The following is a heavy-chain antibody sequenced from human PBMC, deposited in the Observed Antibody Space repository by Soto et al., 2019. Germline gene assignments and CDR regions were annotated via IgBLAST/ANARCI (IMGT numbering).Heavy chain of an antibody. CDR2: IYYSGNA. CDR3: ARHKDTSSRYLLPDF. V-gene: IGHV4-39*01. J-gene: IGHJ4*02. D-gene: IGHD6-13*01. CDR1: GGSISSGSYY. Sequence: SETLSLTCTVSGGSISSGSYYWGWVRQPPGKWLEWIGSIYYSGNAYYNPSLKSRVAVSVATSKNQFSLKVTSVTATDTAVYYCARHKDTSSRYLLPDFWGQGTLVTVSS.